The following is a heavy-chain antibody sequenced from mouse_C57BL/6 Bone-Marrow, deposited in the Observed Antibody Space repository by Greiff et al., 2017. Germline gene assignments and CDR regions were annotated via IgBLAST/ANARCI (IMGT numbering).Heavy chain of an antibody. CDR1: GFNIKDDY. J-gene: IGHJ2*01. D-gene: IGHD2-3*01. V-gene: IGHV1-64*01. CDR3: ARDGYYKDY. CDR2: IHPNSGST. Sequence: VQLQESGAELVRPGASVKLSCTASGFNIKDDYMHWVKQRPGQGLEWIGMIHPNSGSTNYNEKFKSKATLTVDKSSSTAYMQLSSLTSEDSAVYYCARDGYYKDYWGQGTTLTVSS.